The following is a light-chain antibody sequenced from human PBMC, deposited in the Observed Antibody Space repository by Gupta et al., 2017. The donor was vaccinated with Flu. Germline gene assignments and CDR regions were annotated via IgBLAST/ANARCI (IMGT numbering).Light chain of an antibody. CDR3: QQSFTAPYT. CDR1: QGVSTY. J-gene: IGKJ2*01. CDR2: AAS. V-gene: IGKV1-39*01. Sequence: TQMTQSPFSLSASVGDRVTITCRASQGVSTYLNWYQQKPGQAPKLLISAASTLRSGFPSRFSGSGSGTDFTLSISSLQREDFATYYCQQSFTAPYTFGQGTRVQI.